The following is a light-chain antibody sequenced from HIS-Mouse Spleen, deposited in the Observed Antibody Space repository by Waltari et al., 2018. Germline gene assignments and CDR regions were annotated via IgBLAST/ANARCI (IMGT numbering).Light chain of an antibody. V-gene: IGLV2-14*03. CDR1: SSDVGGYNY. J-gene: IGLJ2*01. CDR2: DVS. Sequence: QSALTQPASVSGSPGQSITISCTGTSSDVGGYNYVSWYQQHQGKAPKPMIYDVSNRPSGVSNRSSGSKSANTASLTISGLQAEDEADYYCSSYTSSSFNVVFGGGTKLTGL. CDR3: SSYTSSSFNVV.